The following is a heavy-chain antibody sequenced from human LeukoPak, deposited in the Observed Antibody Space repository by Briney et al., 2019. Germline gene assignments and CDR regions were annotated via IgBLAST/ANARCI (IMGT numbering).Heavy chain of an antibody. Sequence: PGGSLRLSCAASGFSFSTYAMHWVRQAPGKGLEWVAVISDDGSDNYYADSVKGRFTISRDNSKNTLYLQMSSLRAEDTAVYYCARDSGSGYYDSSGSFFDYWGQGTLVTVSS. D-gene: IGHD3-22*01. J-gene: IGHJ4*02. CDR1: GFSFSTYA. CDR3: ARDSGSGYYDSSGSFFDY. V-gene: IGHV3-30*15. CDR2: ISDDGSDN.